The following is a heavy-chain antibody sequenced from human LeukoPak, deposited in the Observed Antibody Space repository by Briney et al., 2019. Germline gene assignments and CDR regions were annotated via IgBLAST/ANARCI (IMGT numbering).Heavy chain of an antibody. CDR2: MNPNSGNT. CDR1: GYTFTSYD. J-gene: IGHJ5*02. D-gene: IGHD6-19*01. CDR3: ARGLKSYEQWLDDSWFDP. V-gene: IGHV1-8*01. Sequence: ASVKVSCKASGYTFTSYDINWVRQATGQGLEWMGWMNPNSGNTGYAQKFQGRVTMTRNTSISTAYMELSSLRSEDTAVYYCARGLKSYEQWLDDSWFDPWGQGTLVTVSS.